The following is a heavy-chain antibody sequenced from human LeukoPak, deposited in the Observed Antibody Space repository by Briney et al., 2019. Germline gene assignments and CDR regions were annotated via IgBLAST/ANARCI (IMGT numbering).Heavy chain of an antibody. CDR1: GYTFTTYD. CDR2: MNPNSANT. D-gene: IGHD1-1*01. J-gene: IGHJ4*02. V-gene: IGHV1-8*01. Sequence: ASVKVSCKASGYTFTTYDINWVRQATGQGVEWMGWMNPNSANTGYAQKFQGRVTMTRNTSISTAYMELSSLRSEDTAVYYCAIGERSYYFDYWGQGTLVTVSS. CDR3: AIGERSYYFDY.